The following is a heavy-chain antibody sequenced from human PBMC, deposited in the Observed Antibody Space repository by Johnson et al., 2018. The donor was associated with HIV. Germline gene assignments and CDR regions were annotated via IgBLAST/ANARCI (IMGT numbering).Heavy chain of an antibody. V-gene: IGHV3-15*01. D-gene: IGHD3-10*01. CDR2: IKSTTDGGTT. Sequence: VQLVESGGGLVKPGGSLRLSCTASGFTFSNTWMSWVRQAPGKGLEWVGRIKSTTDGGTTDYAAPVKGRFTISRDDSKNTLYLQMNSLKTEDTAEYYCTTDGSTSHDAFDSWGQGTIVTVSS. CDR3: TTDGSTSHDAFDS. CDR1: GFTFSNTW. J-gene: IGHJ3*02.